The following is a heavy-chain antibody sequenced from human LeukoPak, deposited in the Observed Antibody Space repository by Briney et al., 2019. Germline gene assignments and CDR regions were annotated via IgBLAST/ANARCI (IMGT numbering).Heavy chain of an antibody. V-gene: IGHV4-59*08. Sequence: SETLSLTCTVSGGSISSYYWSWIRQPPGKGLEWIGYIYYSGSTNYNPSLKSRVTISVDTSKNQFSLKLSSVTAADTAVYYCATHTMIGAFDTWGQGTMVTVSS. CDR3: ATHTMIGAFDT. CDR2: IYYSGST. D-gene: IGHD3-22*01. J-gene: IGHJ3*02. CDR1: GGSISSYY.